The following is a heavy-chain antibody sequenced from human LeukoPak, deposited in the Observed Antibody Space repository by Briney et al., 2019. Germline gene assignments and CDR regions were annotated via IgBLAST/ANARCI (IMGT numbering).Heavy chain of an antibody. D-gene: IGHD3-10*01. Sequence: PSETLSLTCTGSGGSISSYYWSWIRQPPGKGLEWIGYIYYSGSTNYNPSLKSRVTISVDTSKNQFSLKLSSVTAADTAVYYCASGGYGSGSYSPEFDYWGQGTLVTVSS. V-gene: IGHV4-59*08. CDR2: IYYSGST. J-gene: IGHJ4*02. CDR1: GGSISSYY. CDR3: ASGGYGSGSYSPEFDY.